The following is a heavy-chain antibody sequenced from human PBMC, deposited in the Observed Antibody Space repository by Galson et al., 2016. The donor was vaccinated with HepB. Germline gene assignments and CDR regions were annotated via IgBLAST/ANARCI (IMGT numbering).Heavy chain of an antibody. CDR1: GFVFPNFG. D-gene: IGHD1-1*01. J-gene: IGHJ4*02. V-gene: IGHV3-23*01. CDR2: ISTRRTT. CDR3: AKERLVRRIFDH. Sequence: SLRLSCAASGFVFPNFGLGWVRQAPGEGLEWVASISTRRTTYYSDSVQGRFTISRDNSNNTLYLQMNGLRAEDTAVYYCAKERLVRRIFDHWGQGTLLTVSS.